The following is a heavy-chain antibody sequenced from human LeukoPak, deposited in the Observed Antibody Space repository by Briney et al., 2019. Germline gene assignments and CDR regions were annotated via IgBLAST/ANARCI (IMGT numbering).Heavy chain of an antibody. D-gene: IGHD3-22*01. V-gene: IGHV4-39*01. CDR2: IYYSGST. J-gene: IGHJ4*02. Sequence: PLETLSLTCTVSGGSISSSSYYWGWIRQPPGKGLEWIGSIYYSGSTYYNPSLKSRVTISVDTSKNQFSLKLSSVTAADTAVYYCARAGYYPHPFDYWGQGTLVTVSS. CDR1: GGSISSSSYY. CDR3: ARAGYYPHPFDY.